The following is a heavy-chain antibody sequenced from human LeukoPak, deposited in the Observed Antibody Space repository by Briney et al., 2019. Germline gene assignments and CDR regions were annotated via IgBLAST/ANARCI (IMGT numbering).Heavy chain of an antibody. CDR2: INPNSGGT. Sequence: ASVKVSCKASGYTFTGYYMHWVRQAPGQGLEWMGWINPNSGGTNYAQKFQGRVTMTRDTSISTAYMELSRLRSDDTAVYYCARDLWFGELLGMDVWGQGTTVNVSS. CDR3: ARDLWFGELLGMDV. V-gene: IGHV1-2*02. CDR1: GYTFTGYY. D-gene: IGHD3-10*01. J-gene: IGHJ6*02.